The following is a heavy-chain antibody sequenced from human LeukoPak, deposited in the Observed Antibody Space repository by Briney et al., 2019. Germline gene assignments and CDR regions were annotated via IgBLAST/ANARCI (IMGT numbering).Heavy chain of an antibody. J-gene: IGHJ4*02. CDR3: ARAVRSTSCYSS. V-gene: IGHV4-30-2*01. D-gene: IGHD2-2*01. CDR1: GGSISSGGYS. CDR2: INHSGST. Sequence: SQTLSLTCAVSGGSISSGGYSWSWIRQPPGKGLEWIGEINHSGSTNYNPSLKSRVTISVDTSKNQFSLKLSSVTAADTAVYYCARAVRSTSCYSSWGQGTLVTVSS.